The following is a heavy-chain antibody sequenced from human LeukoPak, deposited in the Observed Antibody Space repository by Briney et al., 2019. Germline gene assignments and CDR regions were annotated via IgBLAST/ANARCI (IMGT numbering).Heavy chain of an antibody. V-gene: IGHV4-39*01. D-gene: IGHD6-6*01. CDR2: IYYIGST. J-gene: IGHJ6*03. Sequence: ASETLSLTCPVAGGSISTSNYYWGWIRQPPGKGLEWIGSIYYIGSTSYNPSLKSRVTISVDTSSNQFSLRLSSVTAADTAVYYCARHPRRGARPEAGQKNYYYYYYMDVWGKGTTVTVSS. CDR1: GGSISTSNYY. CDR3: ARHPRRGARPEAGQKNYYYYYYMDV.